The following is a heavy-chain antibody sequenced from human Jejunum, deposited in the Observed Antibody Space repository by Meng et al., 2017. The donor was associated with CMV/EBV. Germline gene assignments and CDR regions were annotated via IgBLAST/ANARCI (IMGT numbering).Heavy chain of an antibody. J-gene: IGHJ4*02. CDR1: YA. D-gene: IGHD3-22*01. Sequence: YAMSWVRQAPGKGLEWVSAISGSGGSTYYADSVKGRFTISRDNSKNTLYLQMNSLRAEDTAVYYCANGADLYYYASSGYASDIFDYWGQGTLVTVSS. V-gene: IGHV3-23*01. CDR2: ISGSGGST. CDR3: ANGADLYYYASSGYASDIFDY.